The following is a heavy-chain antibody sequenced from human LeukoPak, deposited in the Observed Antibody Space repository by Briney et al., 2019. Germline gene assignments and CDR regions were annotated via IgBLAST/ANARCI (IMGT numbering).Heavy chain of an antibody. V-gene: IGHV4-34*01. Sequence: SSETLSLTCAVYGGSFSGYYWSWIRQPPGKGLEWIGEINHSGSTNYNPSLKSRVTISVDTSKNQFSLKLSSVTAADTAVYYCARLTVGSDAFDIWGQGTMVTVSS. CDR1: GGSFSGYY. J-gene: IGHJ3*02. CDR2: INHSGST. CDR3: ARLTVGSDAFDI. D-gene: IGHD1-26*01.